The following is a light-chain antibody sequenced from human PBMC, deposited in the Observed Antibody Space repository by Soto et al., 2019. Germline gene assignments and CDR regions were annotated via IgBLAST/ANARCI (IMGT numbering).Light chain of an antibody. J-gene: IGKJ2*01. CDR1: QSVSSDY. CDR2: GAS. Sequence: EIVLTQSPGTLSLSPGERATLSCRASQSVSSDYLAWYQQKPGQAPRLLIYGASSRAPGIPDRFSGSGSGTDFTLIISRLEPEDFAVYYCQQYGSSPGDTFGQGTKLEIK. CDR3: QQYGSSPGDT. V-gene: IGKV3-20*01.